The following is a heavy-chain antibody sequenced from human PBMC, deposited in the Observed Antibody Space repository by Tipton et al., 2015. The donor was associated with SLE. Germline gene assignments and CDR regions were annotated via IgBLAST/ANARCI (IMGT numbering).Heavy chain of an antibody. CDR2: ISWNSGTI. Sequence: LTCAASGFTFDDHAMHWVRQAPGKGLEWVSGISWNSGTIDYADSVKGRFTISRDNAKSTLYLHMNSLRAEDTAVYYCARSLGYCSGGSCWPSDYWGQGTLVTVSS. D-gene: IGHD2-15*01. V-gene: IGHV3-9*01. J-gene: IGHJ4*02. CDR3: ARSLGYCSGGSCWPSDY. CDR1: GFTFDDHA.